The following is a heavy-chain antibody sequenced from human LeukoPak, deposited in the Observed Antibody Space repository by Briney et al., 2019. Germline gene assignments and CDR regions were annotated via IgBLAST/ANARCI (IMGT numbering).Heavy chain of an antibody. CDR1: GATFSSYA. D-gene: IGHD2-2*01. V-gene: IGHV1-69*05. CDR3: ASLDCSTTSCYAGWFDP. Sequence: ASGKVSCTASGATFSSYAITRVRQAPGQGLGWMGGIIPIFGTATYAQKFQGRVLIPTDESTSTAYMELSSLRSEDTAVYYCASLDCSTTSCYAGWFDPWGQGTLVTVSS. CDR2: IIPIFGTA. J-gene: IGHJ5*02.